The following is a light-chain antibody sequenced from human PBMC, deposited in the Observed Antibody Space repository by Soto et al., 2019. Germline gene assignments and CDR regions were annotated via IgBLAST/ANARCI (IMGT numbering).Light chain of an antibody. J-gene: IGLJ3*02. CDR1: SRDVDGYNY. CDR3: SSYTSSSTRV. V-gene: IGLV2-14*01. Sequence: QSALTQPASVSGSPGQSITISCTGTSRDVDGYNYVSWYQQHPGKAPKLMIYEVSNRPSGVSNRFSGSKSGNTASLTISGLQAEDEADYYCSSYTSSSTRVFGGGTKLTVL. CDR2: EVS.